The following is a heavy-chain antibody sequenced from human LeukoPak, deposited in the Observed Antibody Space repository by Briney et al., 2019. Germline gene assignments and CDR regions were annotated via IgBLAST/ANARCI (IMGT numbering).Heavy chain of an antibody. Sequence: SETLSLTCTVSGGSISSSSYYWGWIRQPPGKGLEWIGSIYYSGSTYYNPSLKSRVTISVDTSKNQFSLKLSSVTAADTAVYYCARIRYYDSSGTSPFDYWGQGTLVTVSS. CDR1: GGSISSSSYY. V-gene: IGHV4-39*07. CDR3: ARIRYYDSSGTSPFDY. CDR2: IYYSGST. D-gene: IGHD3-22*01. J-gene: IGHJ4*02.